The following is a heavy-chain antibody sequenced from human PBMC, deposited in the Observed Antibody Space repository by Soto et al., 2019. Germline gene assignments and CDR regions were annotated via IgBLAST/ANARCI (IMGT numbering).Heavy chain of an antibody. CDR1: GGSFSGYY. V-gene: IGHV4-34*01. J-gene: IGHJ4*02. CDR3: ARGGDLAYCGGGCYQDY. CDR2: INHSGST. Sequence: PSETLSLTCAVYGGSFSGYYWSWIRQPPGKGLEWIGEINHSGSTNYNPSLKSRVTISVDTSKNQFSLKLSSVTAADTAVYYCARGGDLAYCGGGCYQDYWGQGTLVTVSS. D-gene: IGHD2-21*02.